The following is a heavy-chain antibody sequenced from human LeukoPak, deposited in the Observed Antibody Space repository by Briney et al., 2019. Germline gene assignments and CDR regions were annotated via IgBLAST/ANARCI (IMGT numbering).Heavy chain of an antibody. CDR1: GYSISSSNW. Sequence: SDTLSLTCAVSGYSISSSNWWGWIRQPPGKGLEWIGYIFYSGSTYYNPSLKSRVTVSVDTSKNQFSLKLSSVTAVDTAVYYCARKRDDYNPFDYWGQGTPVTVSS. D-gene: IGHD5-24*01. CDR3: ARKRDDYNPFDY. CDR2: IFYSGST. J-gene: IGHJ4*02. V-gene: IGHV4-28*01.